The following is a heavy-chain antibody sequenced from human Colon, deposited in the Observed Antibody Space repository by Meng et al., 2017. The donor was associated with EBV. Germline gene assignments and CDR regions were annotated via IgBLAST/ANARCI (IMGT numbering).Heavy chain of an antibody. J-gene: IGHJ4*02. CDR2: ISGGDSSADST. CDR3: AKDLSSTWIGDYGDY. CDR1: GFTFSRYA. V-gene: IGHV3-23*01. Sequence: GLVQPGGSLRLSCAASGFTFSRYAMSWVRQAPGKGLEWVSTISGGDSSADSTYYADSVKGRFTISRDNSKNILYLHMNSLRTEDTAIYYCAKDLSSTWIGDYGDYWGQGTLVTVSS. D-gene: IGHD6-13*01.